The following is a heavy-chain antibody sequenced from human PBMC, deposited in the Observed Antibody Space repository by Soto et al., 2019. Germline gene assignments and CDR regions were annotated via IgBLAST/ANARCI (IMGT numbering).Heavy chain of an antibody. D-gene: IGHD4-17*01. CDR1: GFTFDDYA. Sequence: GGSLRLSCAASGFTFDDYAMHWVRQAPGKGLEWVSGISWNSGSIGYADSVKGRFTISRDNAKNSLYLQMNSLRAEDTALYYCAKDTTYGDYGDAFDIWGQGTMVTVSS. V-gene: IGHV3-9*01. CDR2: ISWNSGSI. J-gene: IGHJ3*02. CDR3: AKDTTYGDYGDAFDI.